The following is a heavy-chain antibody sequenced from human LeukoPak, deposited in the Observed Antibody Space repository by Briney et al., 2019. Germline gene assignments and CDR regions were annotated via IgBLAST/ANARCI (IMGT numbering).Heavy chain of an antibody. D-gene: IGHD3-10*01. V-gene: IGHV4-31*03. Sequence: SETLSLTCTVSGGSISSGGYYWSWIRQHPGKGLEWIGYIYYSGSTYYNPSLKSRVTISVDTSKNQFSLKLSSVTAADTAVYYCASGTSGSQFGFDPWGQGTLVTVSS. J-gene: IGHJ5*02. CDR2: IYYSGST. CDR3: ASGTSGSQFGFDP. CDR1: GGSISSGGYY.